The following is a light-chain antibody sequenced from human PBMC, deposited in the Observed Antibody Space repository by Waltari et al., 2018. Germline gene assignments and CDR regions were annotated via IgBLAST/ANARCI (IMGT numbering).Light chain of an antibody. CDR3: QQLNSYPSWT. V-gene: IGKV1-9*01. CDR1: QGISSY. Sequence: IQLTQTLSSLSASVGDRVTTPCRASQGISSYLAWYQQKPGKAPKLLIYAASTLQSGVPSRFSGSGSGTDFTLTISSLQPEDFATYYCQQLNSYPSWTFGQGTKVEIK. J-gene: IGKJ1*01. CDR2: AAS.